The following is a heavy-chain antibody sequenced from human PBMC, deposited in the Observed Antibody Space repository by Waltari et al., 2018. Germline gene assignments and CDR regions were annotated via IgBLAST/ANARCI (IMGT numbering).Heavy chain of an antibody. J-gene: IGHJ4*02. CDR3: ARVRGSYYGSGFDY. D-gene: IGHD1-26*01. V-gene: IGHV1-8*03. CDR1: GYTFTSYD. CDR2: MNPNSGNT. Sequence: QVQLVQSGAEVKKPGASVKVSCKASGYTFTSYDINWVRQATGQGLEWMGWMNPNSGNTGYAQKFQGRVTITRNTSINTAYMELSSLRSEDTAVYYCARVRGSYYGSGFDYWGQGTLVTVSS.